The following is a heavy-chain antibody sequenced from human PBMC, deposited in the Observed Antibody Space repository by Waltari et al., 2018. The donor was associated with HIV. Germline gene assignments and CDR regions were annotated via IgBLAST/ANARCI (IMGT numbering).Heavy chain of an antibody. CDR3: ARDICNGGSCYSYYFDY. D-gene: IGHD2-15*01. CDR1: GYTFTGYS. V-gene: IGHV1-2*02. Sequence: QVQLVQSGAEVKKPGASVKVSCKASGYTFTGYSMHWVRQAPVQGLEWMGWINPDNGGTKYAQKFQGRVTMTRDTSISTAYMELSRLRSDDTAVYYCARDICNGGSCYSYYFDYWGQGTLVTVSS. CDR2: INPDNGGT. J-gene: IGHJ4*02.